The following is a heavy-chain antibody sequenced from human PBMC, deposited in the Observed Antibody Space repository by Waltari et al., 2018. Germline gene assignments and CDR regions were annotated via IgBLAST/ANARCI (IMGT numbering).Heavy chain of an antibody. J-gene: IGHJ4*02. D-gene: IGHD3-22*01. V-gene: IGHV4-59*08. CDR3: ARLPTKYYDSLGWGFFDQ. CDR2: LRNSGGT. Sequence: HVQMQESGPGLVKPSETLSPTCTVSGDFPSDDHSTWIRQAPGKGLEWMAYLRNSGGTKCTPSHQSRVTVSAVTSKKQFSLRLTSVTAADTAIYYCARLPTKYYDSLGWGFFDQWGQGILVTVSS. CDR1: GDFPSDDH.